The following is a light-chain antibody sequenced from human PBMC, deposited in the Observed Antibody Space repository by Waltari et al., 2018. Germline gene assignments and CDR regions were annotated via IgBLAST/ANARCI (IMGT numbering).Light chain of an antibody. CDR3: SSYISSTSVL. J-gene: IGLJ2*01. V-gene: IGLV2-23*02. CDR1: RSDVGNYNL. Sequence: QSALTQPASVSGSPGQSITISCTGTRSDVGNYNLVSWYQQHPGKAPKLMISEVNKRPSGFLIRFSGSKSGNPASLTISGLQFEDGASYYCSSYISSTSVLFGEGTKLTVL. CDR2: EVN.